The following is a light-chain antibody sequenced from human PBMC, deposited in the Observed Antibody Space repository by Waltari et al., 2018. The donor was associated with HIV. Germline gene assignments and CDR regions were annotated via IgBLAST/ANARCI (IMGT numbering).Light chain of an antibody. Sequence: QSALTQPASVSGSPGQSITISCTGTSSDVGGYNFFSWYQQHPGKAPKLMITDVSNRPSGVSNRFSGSKSGNTASLTISGLQAEDEADYYCSSYTSSRTPFVFGTGTKVTVL. CDR3: SSYTSSRTPFV. CDR1: SSDVGGYNF. CDR2: DVS. V-gene: IGLV2-14*03. J-gene: IGLJ1*01.